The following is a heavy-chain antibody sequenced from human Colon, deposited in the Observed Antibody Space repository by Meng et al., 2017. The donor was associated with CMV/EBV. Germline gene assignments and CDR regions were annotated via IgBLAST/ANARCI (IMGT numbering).Heavy chain of an antibody. CDR3: ARRQFFGVVIGRINWFDP. Sequence: SETLSLTCTVSGGSISSSSYYWGWIRQPPGKGLEWIVSIYYSGIAYYNPSLKSRVTISVDTSQKQFSLKLISVAAADTAVSYCARRQFFGVVIGRINWFDPWGQGTLVTVSS. V-gene: IGHV4-39*01. CDR1: GGSISSSSYY. J-gene: IGHJ5*02. CDR2: IYYSGIA. D-gene: IGHD3-3*01.